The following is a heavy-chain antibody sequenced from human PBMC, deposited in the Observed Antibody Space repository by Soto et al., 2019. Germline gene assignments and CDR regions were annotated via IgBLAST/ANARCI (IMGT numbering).Heavy chain of an antibody. J-gene: IGHJ6*02. CDR2: ISYDGSNK. D-gene: IGHD2-15*01. Sequence: GGSLRLSCAASGFTFSSYGMHWVRQAPGKGLEWVAVISYDGSNKYYADSVKGRFTISGDNSKNTLYLQMNSLRAEDTAVYYCAKGEGSPGGGYYYYYGMDVWGQGTTVTVSS. CDR3: AKGEGSPGGGYYYYYGMDV. V-gene: IGHV3-30*18. CDR1: GFTFSSYG.